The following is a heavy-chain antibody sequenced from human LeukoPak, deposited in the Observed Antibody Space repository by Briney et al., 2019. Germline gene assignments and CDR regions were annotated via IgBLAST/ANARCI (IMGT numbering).Heavy chain of an antibody. J-gene: IGHJ5*02. D-gene: IGHD3-22*01. CDR2: INPSGGST. CDR1: GYTFTTYY. CDR3: ARARYYDSSELDL. Sequence: ASVKVSCKASGYTFTTYYMHWVRQAPGQGLEWVGIINPSGGSTNYAQKFQGRVTITADKSTSTAYMELSSLRSEDTAVYYCARARYYDSSELDLWGQGTLVTVSS. V-gene: IGHV1-46*01.